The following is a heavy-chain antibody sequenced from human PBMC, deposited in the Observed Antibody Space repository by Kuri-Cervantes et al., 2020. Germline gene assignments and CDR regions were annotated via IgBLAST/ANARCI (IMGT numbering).Heavy chain of an antibody. D-gene: IGHD3-10*01. CDR3: ARESGVRGVITYYYYYGMDV. CDR2: IIPILCIA. J-gene: IGHJ6*02. V-gene: IGHV1-69*04. CDR1: GGTFSSYT. Sequence: SSVKVSCKASGGTFSSYTISWVRQAPGQGLDWMGRIIPILCIANYAQKFQGRVTITADKSTSTAYMELSSLRSEDTAVYYCARESGVRGVITYYYYYGMDVWGQGTTVTVSS.